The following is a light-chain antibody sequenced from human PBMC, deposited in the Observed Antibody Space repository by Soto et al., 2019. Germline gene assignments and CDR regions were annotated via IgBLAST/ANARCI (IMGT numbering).Light chain of an antibody. V-gene: IGKV3-20*01. CDR2: ATS. CDR3: HQFGYSPRT. Sequence: IMLTQSPGTLSLSPGETATLSCRASQTVNSDYLAWFQQRPGQAPRLLIFATSRRATDIPDRFSGSGSGTDFTLAIRRLEPEDFAVYYCHQFGYSPRTFGQGTKVDIK. CDR1: QTVNSDY. J-gene: IGKJ1*01.